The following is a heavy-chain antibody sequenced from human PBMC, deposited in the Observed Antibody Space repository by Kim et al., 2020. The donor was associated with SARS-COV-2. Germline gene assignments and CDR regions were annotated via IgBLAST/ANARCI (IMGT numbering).Heavy chain of an antibody. D-gene: IGHD1-26*01. Sequence: GGSLRLSCAASGFTFSSYAMSWVRQAPGKGLEWVSAISGSGGSTYYADSVKGRFTISRDNSKNSLYLQMNSLRAEDTAVYYCAKGSKWELDKVCYFDYWGQGTLVTVSS. J-gene: IGHJ4*02. CDR2: ISGSGGST. CDR1: GFTFSSYA. V-gene: IGHV3-23*01. CDR3: AKGSKWELDKVCYFDY.